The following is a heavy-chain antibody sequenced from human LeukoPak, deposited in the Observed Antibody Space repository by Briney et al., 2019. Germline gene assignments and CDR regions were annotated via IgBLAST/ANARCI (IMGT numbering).Heavy chain of an antibody. J-gene: IGHJ6*02. V-gene: IGHV3-66*01. CDR1: GFTVSSNY. CDR3: ALRSTWYAMDV. CDR2: IYSGGST. D-gene: IGHD6-13*01. Sequence: GRCLRLSCAASGFTVSSNYMSWVRHAPGKGLEWVSVIYSGGSTYYADSVKGRFTIARNNSKNTLYLQMNSLRAGDTAVYYCALRSTWYAMDVWGQGTTVTVSS.